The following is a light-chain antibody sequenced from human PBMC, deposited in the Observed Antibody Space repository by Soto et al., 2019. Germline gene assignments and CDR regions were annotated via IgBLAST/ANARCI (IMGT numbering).Light chain of an antibody. V-gene: IGKV1-5*03. J-gene: IGKJ1*01. CDR1: QTISSW. CDR2: KAS. Sequence: DIPMTQSPSTLSGSVGDRVTITCRASQTISSWLAWYQQKPGKAPNLLIYKASTLKSGVPSRFSGSGSGTEFTLTISSLQPDDFATYYCQHYSTVWAFGQGTKVDIK. CDR3: QHYSTVWA.